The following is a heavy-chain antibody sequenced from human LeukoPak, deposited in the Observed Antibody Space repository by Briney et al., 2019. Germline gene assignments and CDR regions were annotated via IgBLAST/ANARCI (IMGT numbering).Heavy chain of an antibody. CDR3: AREGWQQLAPFDY. Sequence: PGGSLRLSCAASGFTFSSYSMNWVRQAPGKGLEWVSSISSSSSYIYYADSVKDRFTISRDNAKNSLYLQMNSLRAEDTAVYYCAREGWQQLAPFDYWGQGTLVTVSS. CDR1: GFTFSSYS. J-gene: IGHJ4*02. CDR2: ISSSSSYI. V-gene: IGHV3-21*01. D-gene: IGHD6-13*01.